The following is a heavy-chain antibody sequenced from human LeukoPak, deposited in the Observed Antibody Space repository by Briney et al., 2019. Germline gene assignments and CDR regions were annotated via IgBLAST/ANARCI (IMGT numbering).Heavy chain of an antibody. D-gene: IGHD2-15*01. CDR3: AKPLLYYYMDV. J-gene: IGHJ6*03. Sequence: GGSLRLSCAASGFTFSSYGMHWVRQAPGKGLEWVAVIRYDGGNKYYADSVKGRFTISRDNSKNTLYLQMNSLRAEDTAVYYCAKPLLYYYMDVWGKGTTVTVSS. V-gene: IGHV3-30*02. CDR1: GFTFSSYG. CDR2: IRYDGGNK.